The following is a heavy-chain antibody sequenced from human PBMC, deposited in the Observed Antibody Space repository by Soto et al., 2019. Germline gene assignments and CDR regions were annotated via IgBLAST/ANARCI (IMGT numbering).Heavy chain of an antibody. CDR3: ARDGSGSYYLYYFDY. CDR2: IIPIFGTA. Sequence: SVKVSCKASGGTFSSYAISWVRQAPGQGLEWMGGIIPIFGTANYAQKFQGRVTITADESTSTAYMELSSLRSEDTAVYYCARDGSGSYYLYYFDYWGQGTLVTVSS. V-gene: IGHV1-69*13. J-gene: IGHJ4*02. D-gene: IGHD3-10*01. CDR1: GGTFSSYA.